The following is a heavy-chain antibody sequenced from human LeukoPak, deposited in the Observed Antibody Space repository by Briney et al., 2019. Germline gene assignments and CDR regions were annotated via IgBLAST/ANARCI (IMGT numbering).Heavy chain of an antibody. CDR1: GYSISSGYY. CDR3: ARQAVAGRAFDY. D-gene: IGHD6-19*01. Sequence: PSETLSLTCTVSGYSISSGYYWGWIRQPPGKGLEWIGSIYHSGSTYYNPSLKSRVTISVDTSKNQFSLKLNSVTAADTALYYCARQAVAGRAFDYWGQGTLVTVSS. J-gene: IGHJ4*02. V-gene: IGHV4-38-2*02. CDR2: IYHSGST.